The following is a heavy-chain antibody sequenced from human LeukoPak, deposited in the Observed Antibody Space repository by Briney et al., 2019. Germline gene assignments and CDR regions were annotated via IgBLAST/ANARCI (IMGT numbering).Heavy chain of an antibody. CDR3: AKDCSGGSCYSGTNAPYYYYGMDV. J-gene: IGHJ6*02. D-gene: IGHD2-15*01. CDR1: GFTFNSYA. CDR2: ISWSGGST. V-gene: IGHV3-23*01. Sequence: GRSLRLSCAASGFTFNSYAMSWVRQAPGKGLEWVSAISWSGGSTYYADSVKGRFTISRDNSKNTLYLQMNSLRAEDTALYYCAKDCSGGSCYSGTNAPYYYYGMDVWGQGTTVTVSS.